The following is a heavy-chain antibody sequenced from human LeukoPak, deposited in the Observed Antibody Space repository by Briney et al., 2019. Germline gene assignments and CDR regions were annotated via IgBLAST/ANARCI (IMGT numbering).Heavy chain of an antibody. D-gene: IGHD6-13*01. J-gene: IGHJ6*02. V-gene: IGHV4-39*07. Sequence: SETLSLTCTVSGGSISSSSYYWGWIRQPPGKGLEWVGSIYYSGSTNYNPSLKSRVTISVDTSKNQFSLKLSSVTAADTAVYYCARAAAGRPQWDYYYGTDVWGQGTTVTVSS. CDR2: IYYSGST. CDR1: GGSISSSSYY. CDR3: ARAAAGRPQWDYYYGTDV.